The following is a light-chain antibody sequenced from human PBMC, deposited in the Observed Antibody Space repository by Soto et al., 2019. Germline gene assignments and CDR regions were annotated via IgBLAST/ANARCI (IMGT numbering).Light chain of an antibody. CDR1: QSVSSNY. Sequence: EIVLTQSPGTLSLSPGERATLSCRASQSVSSNYLAWYQQKPGQAPRLLIYGPSSRATGIPDRFSGSGSGTDFTLTISSLEPEDFAVYYWQLYITSPPGYTFGQGTKLEIK. CDR3: QLYITSPPGYT. CDR2: GPS. V-gene: IGKV3-20*01. J-gene: IGKJ2*01.